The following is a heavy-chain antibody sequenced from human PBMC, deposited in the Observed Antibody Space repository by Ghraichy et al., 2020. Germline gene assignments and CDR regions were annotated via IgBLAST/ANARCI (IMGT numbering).Heavy chain of an antibody. CDR2: MHHSGST. J-gene: IGHJ2*01. CDR3: AGSFADIRYFDL. V-gene: IGHV4-39*01. CDR1: GGSISSSNYY. D-gene: IGHD5-12*01. Sequence: SETLSLTCTVSGGSISSSNYYWGWIRQPPGKGQEWIGSMHHSGSTYYNPSLKSRPTISVDKPKNQFSLNLTSVTAADTAVYYCAGSFADIRYFDLWGRGTVVTVSS.